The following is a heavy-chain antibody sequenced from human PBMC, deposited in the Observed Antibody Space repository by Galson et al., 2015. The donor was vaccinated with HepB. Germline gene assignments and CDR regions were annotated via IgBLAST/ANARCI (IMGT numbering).Heavy chain of an antibody. CDR3: ARSSSDLPYFDY. CDR2: ISSSDSAI. V-gene: IGHV3-48*03. D-gene: IGHD2-2*01. Sequence: SLRLSCAASGFTFSSYEMNWVRQAPGKGLEWVSYISSSDSAIYYADSVKGRFTISRDNAKNSLYLQMNSLRAEDTAVYYCARSSSDLPYFDYWGQGTLVTVSS. J-gene: IGHJ4*02. CDR1: GFTFSSYE.